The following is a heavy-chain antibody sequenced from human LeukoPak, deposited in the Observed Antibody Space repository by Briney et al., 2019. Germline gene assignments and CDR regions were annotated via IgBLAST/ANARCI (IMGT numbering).Heavy chain of an antibody. V-gene: IGHV3-9*01. J-gene: IGHJ4*02. CDR3: AKSLSICSSTSCLTPDIDY. D-gene: IGHD2-2*01. Sequence: PGGSLRLSCAASGFTFDDYAMHWVRQAPGKGLEWVSGISWNSGNIGYADSVKGRFTISRDNAKNSLYLQMNSLRAEDTALYYCAKSLSICSSTSCLTPDIDYWGQGTLVTVSS. CDR1: GFTFDDYA. CDR2: ISWNSGNI.